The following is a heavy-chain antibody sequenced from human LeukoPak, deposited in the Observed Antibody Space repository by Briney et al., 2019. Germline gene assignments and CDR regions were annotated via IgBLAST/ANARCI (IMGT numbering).Heavy chain of an antibody. Sequence: GGSLRLSCAASGFTFSNAWMSWVRQSPGKGLEWVGRIKSKTDGGTTDYAAPVKGRFTISRDDSKNTLYLQMNSLKTEDTAVYYCTTGTITYYYDSSGYYLIDYWGQGTLVTVSS. CDR2: IKSKTDGGTT. V-gene: IGHV3-15*01. D-gene: IGHD3-22*01. J-gene: IGHJ4*02. CDR1: GFTFSNAW. CDR3: TTGTITYYYDSSGYYLIDY.